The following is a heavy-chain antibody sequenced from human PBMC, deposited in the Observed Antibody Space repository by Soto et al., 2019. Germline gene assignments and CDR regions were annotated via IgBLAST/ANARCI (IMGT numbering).Heavy chain of an antibody. V-gene: IGHV4-4*07. CDR2: IYTSGST. CDR1: GGSTSSYY. J-gene: IGHJ4*02. D-gene: IGHD4-17*01. CDR3: ARVRDYTTPYYFDY. Sequence: SETLSLTCTVSGGSTSSYYWSWIRQPAGKGLEWIGRIYTSGSTNYNPSLKSRVTMSVDTSKNQFSLKLSSVTAADTAVYYCARVRDYTTPYYFDYWGQGTLVTVSS.